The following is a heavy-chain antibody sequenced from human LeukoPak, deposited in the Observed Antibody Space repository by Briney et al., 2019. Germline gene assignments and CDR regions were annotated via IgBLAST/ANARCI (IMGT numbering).Heavy chain of an antibody. V-gene: IGHV3-48*03. D-gene: IGHD7-27*01. J-gene: IGHJ4*02. CDR1: GFTFSSYE. CDR3: ARDGETSNWGVLF. CDR2: ISSSGSTI. Sequence: PGGSLRLSCAASGFTFSSYEMNWVRQAPGKGLEWVSYISSSGSTIYYADSVKGRFTISRDNAKISLYLQMNSLRAEDTAVYYCARDGETSNWGVLFWGQGTLVTVSS.